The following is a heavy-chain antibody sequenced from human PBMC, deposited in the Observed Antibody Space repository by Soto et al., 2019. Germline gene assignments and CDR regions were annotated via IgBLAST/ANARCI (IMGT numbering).Heavy chain of an antibody. CDR2: IYYSGST. V-gene: IGHV4-59*08. D-gene: IGHD3-3*01. Sequence: QVQLQESGPGLVKPSETLSLTCTVSGGSISSYYWSWIRQPPGKGLEWIGYIYYSGSTNYNPSLKSRVTISVDTSKNQFSLKLSSVTAADTAVYYCARHGLGKLRFLEWLVSFDYWGQGTLVTVSS. J-gene: IGHJ4*02. CDR3: ARHGLGKLRFLEWLVSFDY. CDR1: GGSISSYY.